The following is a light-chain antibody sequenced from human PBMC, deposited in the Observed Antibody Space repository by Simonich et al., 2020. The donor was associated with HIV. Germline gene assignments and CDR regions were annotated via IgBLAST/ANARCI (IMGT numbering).Light chain of an antibody. Sequence: EIVMTQSPATLSVSPGERATLSCRASQSVSSSLAWYQQKAGQAPRLLIYGSSTRATVIPARFSGSGSGTEFTLTISSMQSEDFAVYYCQQYNSWPTFGGGARVEIK. J-gene: IGKJ4*01. CDR2: GSS. CDR3: QQYNSWPT. V-gene: IGKV3-15*01. CDR1: QSVSSS.